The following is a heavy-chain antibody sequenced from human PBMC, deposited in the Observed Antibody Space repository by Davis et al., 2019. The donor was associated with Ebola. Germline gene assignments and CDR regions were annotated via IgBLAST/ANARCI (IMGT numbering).Heavy chain of an antibody. Sequence: MPSETLSLTCTVSGGSISSSSYYWDWIRQPPGKGLEWIGSIYYSGSTYYNPSLKSRVTVSVDTSKNQFSLKLTSVTAADTAVYYCARRQYSSSAFDPWGQGTLVTVSS. J-gene: IGHJ5*02. V-gene: IGHV4-39*01. CDR3: ARRQYSSSAFDP. D-gene: IGHD6-6*01. CDR2: IYYSGST. CDR1: GGSISSSSYY.